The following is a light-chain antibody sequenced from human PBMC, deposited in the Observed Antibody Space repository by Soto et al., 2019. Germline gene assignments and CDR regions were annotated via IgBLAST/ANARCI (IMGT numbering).Light chain of an antibody. J-gene: IGKJ1*01. CDR1: QSVSNTY. V-gene: IGKV3-20*01. Sequence: EIVLTQSPGTLSLSPGERATLSCRASQSVSNTYLAWFQQEPGQAPRLLIHGVSIRATGIPDRFSGSGSGTDFTLTISRLEPGDFAVYYCQLYGSSPWTFGQGTKVEIK. CDR2: GVS. CDR3: QLYGSSPWT.